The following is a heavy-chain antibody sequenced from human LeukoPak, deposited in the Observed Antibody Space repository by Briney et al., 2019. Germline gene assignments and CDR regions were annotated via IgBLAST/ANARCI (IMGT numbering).Heavy chain of an antibody. V-gene: IGHV3-23*01. CDR1: GFTFSSYA. CDR3: AKDPQWDVDRYGSGSYYLY. CDR2: ISSRGITS. D-gene: IGHD3-10*01. J-gene: IGHJ4*02. Sequence: GGSLRLSCAASGFTFSSYAMTWVRQAPGKGLEWVSAISSRGITSYYADSVKGRFTISGDNSNNTLFLQMNSLRAEDTAVYYCAKDPQWDVDRYGSGSYYLYWGQGTLVTVSS.